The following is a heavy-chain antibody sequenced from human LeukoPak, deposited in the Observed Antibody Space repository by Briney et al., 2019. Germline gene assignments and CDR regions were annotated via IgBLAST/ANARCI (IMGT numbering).Heavy chain of an antibody. J-gene: IGHJ4*02. CDR2: IYYTGST. CDR1: GGSITSGGFC. D-gene: IGHD6-13*01. Sequence: PSQTLSLTCTVSGGSITSGGFCWSWVRQHPGKGLEWMGHIYYTGSTYYNPSLKSRVIMSVDTSRNQFSLKLSSVTAADTAVYYCASAEPRGSSWYPYWGQGTLVTVSS. CDR3: ASAEPRGSSWYPY. V-gene: IGHV4-31*03.